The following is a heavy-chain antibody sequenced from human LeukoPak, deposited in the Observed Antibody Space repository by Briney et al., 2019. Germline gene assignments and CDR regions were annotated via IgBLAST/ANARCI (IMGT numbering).Heavy chain of an antibody. Sequence: GGSLRLSCAASGFTFDDYAMHWFRQAPGKGLEWVSGISWNSGSIGHADSVKGRFTISRDNAKNSLYLQMNSLRAEDTALYYCAKDIGSWREYYFDYWGQGTLVTVSS. CDR3: AKDIGSWREYYFDY. V-gene: IGHV3-9*01. D-gene: IGHD3-10*01. J-gene: IGHJ4*02. CDR2: ISWNSGSI. CDR1: GFTFDDYA.